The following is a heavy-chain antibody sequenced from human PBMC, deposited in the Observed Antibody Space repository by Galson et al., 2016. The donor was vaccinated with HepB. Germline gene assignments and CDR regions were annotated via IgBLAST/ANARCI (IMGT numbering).Heavy chain of an antibody. CDR3: ARWNGDADY. CDR2: IYPGGSDT. CDR1: GYPFTTYR. Sequence: QSGAEVKQPGESLTISCKGSGYPFTTYRIGWVRQTPGKGLEWMGLIYPGGSDTRYSPSFQGHVTISDDTSITTIYLEWSSLRASDTAIYYCARWNGDADYWGQGTPVTVSS. D-gene: IGHD4-17*01. J-gene: IGHJ4*02. V-gene: IGHV5-51*01.